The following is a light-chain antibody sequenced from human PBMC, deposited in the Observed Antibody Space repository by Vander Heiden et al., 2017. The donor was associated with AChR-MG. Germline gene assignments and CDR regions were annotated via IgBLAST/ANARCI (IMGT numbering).Light chain of an antibody. J-gene: IGKJ4*01. CDR1: QSVSSN. CDR3: QQDNNWPLT. CDR2: GAS. Sequence: EIVMTQSPATLSVSPGERATLSCRASQSVSSNLAWYQQKPGQAPRLLIYGASIRATGVPARFSGSGSGTEYTLTISSLQSEDFAVYYCQQDNNWPLTFGGGTKVEIK. V-gene: IGKV3D-15*01.